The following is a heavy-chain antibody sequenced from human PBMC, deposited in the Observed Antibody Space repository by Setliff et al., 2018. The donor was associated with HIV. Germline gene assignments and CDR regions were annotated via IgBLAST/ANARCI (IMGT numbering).Heavy chain of an antibody. V-gene: IGHV4-34*01. D-gene: IGHD3-10*01. J-gene: IGHJ5*02. CDR2: INHSGST. Sequence: SETLSLTCAVYGGSLSGYYWSWIRQPPGKGLEWFGEINHSGSTNYNPSLKSRVTISVDTSKNQFSLKLSSVTAADAAVYYCARRIDDSGSFPDRNWFDTWGQGSLVTVSS. CDR1: GGSLSGYY. CDR3: ARRIDDSGSFPDRNWFDT.